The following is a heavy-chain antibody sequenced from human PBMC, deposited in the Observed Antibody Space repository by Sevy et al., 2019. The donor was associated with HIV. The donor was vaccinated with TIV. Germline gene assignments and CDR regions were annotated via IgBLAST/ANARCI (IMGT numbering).Heavy chain of an antibody. Sequence: GGSLRLSCAASGFTFSTYSMNWVRQAPGRGLEWLSYISGSSGTIYYADSVKGRFTLSRDNAKNSLFLQMNTLRAEDTAVNYCERVVRYSDLNYCDYWGQGTLVTVSS. CDR3: ERVVRYSDLNYCDY. V-gene: IGHV3-48*01. CDR1: GFTFSTYS. J-gene: IGHJ4*02. D-gene: IGHD3-3*01. CDR2: ISGSSGTI.